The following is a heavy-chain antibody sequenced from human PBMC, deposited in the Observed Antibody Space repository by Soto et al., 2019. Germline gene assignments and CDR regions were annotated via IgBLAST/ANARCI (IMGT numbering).Heavy chain of an antibody. CDR2: IYYSGST. CDR3: ARQGISEEIGYGDYAPRPPSPYFQH. CDR1: GGSISSSSYY. J-gene: IGHJ1*01. V-gene: IGHV4-39*01. D-gene: IGHD4-17*01. Sequence: QLQLQESGPGLVKPSETLSLTCTVSGGSISSSSYYWGWIRQPPGKGLEWIGSIYYSGSTYYNPSLKSRVTISVDTSKNQFSLKLSSVTAADTAVYYCARQGISEEIGYGDYAPRPPSPYFQHWGQGTLVTVSS.